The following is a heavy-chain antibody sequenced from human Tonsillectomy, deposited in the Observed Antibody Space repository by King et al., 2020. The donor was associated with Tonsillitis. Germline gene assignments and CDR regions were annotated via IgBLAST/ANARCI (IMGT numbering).Heavy chain of an antibody. J-gene: IGHJ4*02. D-gene: IGHD2-15*01. Sequence: VQLVESGGGLVQPGGSLRLSCAASGFTFSSYAMSWVRQAPGKGLEWVSTISGSGGSTYYADSVKGRFTISRDNSKNTLYLQMNSLRAEDTAVYYCAKGGETMWYCSGGSCYPFDYWGKGTLVTVSS. CDR3: AKGGETMWYCSGGSCYPFDY. CDR1: GFTFSSYA. CDR2: ISGSGGST. V-gene: IGHV3-23*04.